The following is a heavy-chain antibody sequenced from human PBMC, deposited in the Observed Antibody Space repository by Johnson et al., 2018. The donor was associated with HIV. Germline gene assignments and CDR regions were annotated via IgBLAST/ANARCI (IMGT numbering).Heavy chain of an antibody. V-gene: IGHV3-7*01. J-gene: IGHJ3*02. CDR3: ARDFSSSSNAFDI. CDR1: GFTFSSYW. Sequence: EVQLVESGGGLVQPGRSLRLSCAASGFTFSSYWMSWVRQAPGKGLEWVANIKQDGSEKYYADSVKGRFTISRDNSKNTLYLQMNSLRAEDTAVYYCARDFSSSSNAFDIWGQGTMVTVSS. CDR2: IKQDGSEK. D-gene: IGHD6-6*01.